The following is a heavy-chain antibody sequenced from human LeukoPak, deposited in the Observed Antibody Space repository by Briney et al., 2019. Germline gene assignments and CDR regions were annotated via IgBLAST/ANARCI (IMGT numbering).Heavy chain of an antibody. D-gene: IGHD6-6*01. CDR1: GYTFTSYD. CDR2: MDPNSGNT. V-gene: IGHV1-8*01. J-gene: IGHJ6*03. CDR3: ARHEYSSSWGYYYYYMDV. Sequence: ASVKVSCKASGYTFTSYDINWVRQATGQGLEWMGWMDPNSGNTGYAQKFQGRVTMTRNTSISTAYMELSSLRSEDTAVYYCARHEYSSSWGYYYYYMDVWGKGTTVTVSS.